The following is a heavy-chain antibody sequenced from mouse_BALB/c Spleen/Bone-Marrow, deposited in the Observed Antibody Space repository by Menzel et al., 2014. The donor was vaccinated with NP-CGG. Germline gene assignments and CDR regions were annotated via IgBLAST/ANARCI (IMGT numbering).Heavy chain of an antibody. CDR2: INPITGYI. Sequence: QVQLQQSGAELAKPGASVQLSCKASGYTFTSYWMYWVKQRPGQGLEWIGYINPITGYIEYNQKFKDKATLTADRSSSTAYKQLSSLTSEDSAVYYCARSKYGNYVGFDYWGQGTTLTVSS. CDR1: GYTFTSYW. D-gene: IGHD2-10*02. V-gene: IGHV1-7*01. J-gene: IGHJ2*01. CDR3: ARSKYGNYVGFDY.